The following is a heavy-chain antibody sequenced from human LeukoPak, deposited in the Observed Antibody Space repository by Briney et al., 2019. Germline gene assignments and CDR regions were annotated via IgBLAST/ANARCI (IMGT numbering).Heavy chain of an antibody. Sequence: SQTLSLTCTVSGGSMSSYYWSWLRQPPGKGLDGIGYIYYSGSTNYNPSLKSRVTISVDTSKNQFSLKLSSVTAADTAVYYCARFRGYSYGDFDYWGQGTLVTVSS. D-gene: IGHD5-18*01. J-gene: IGHJ4*02. CDR1: GGSMSSYY. CDR2: IYYSGST. CDR3: ARFRGYSYGDFDY. V-gene: IGHV4-59*01.